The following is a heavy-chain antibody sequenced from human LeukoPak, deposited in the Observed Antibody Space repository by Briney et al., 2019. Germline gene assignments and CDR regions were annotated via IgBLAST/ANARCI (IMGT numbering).Heavy chain of an antibody. CDR2: IYYGGST. Sequence: SETLSLTCSVSGDSINSNYWSWMRQPPGKGLEWIGYIYYGGSTNYNPSLKSRVSMSVDTSKNQFSLNLSSVTAADTAVYHCARLLAGCPGGRCRAHFDYWGQGTLITVSS. V-gene: IGHV4-59*01. J-gene: IGHJ4*02. CDR1: GDSINSNY. CDR3: ARLLAGCPGGRCRAHFDY. D-gene: IGHD2-15*01.